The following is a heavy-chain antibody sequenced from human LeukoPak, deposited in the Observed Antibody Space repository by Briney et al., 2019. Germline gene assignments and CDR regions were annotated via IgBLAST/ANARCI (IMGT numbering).Heavy chain of an antibody. J-gene: IGHJ6*02. Sequence: GGSLRLSCAASGFTFANYGIHWVRQAPGKGLEWVAVISFDGRNKYYADSMKGRITISRDNSKNMLYLQVNSLRPEDTATYYCARDIGAHKYDFLSGREPGSVPYYYYGMDVWGQGTTVTVSS. CDR3: ARDIGAHKYDFLSGREPGSVPYYYYGMDV. D-gene: IGHD3-3*01. CDR2: ISFDGRNK. V-gene: IGHV3-30*19. CDR1: GFTFANYG.